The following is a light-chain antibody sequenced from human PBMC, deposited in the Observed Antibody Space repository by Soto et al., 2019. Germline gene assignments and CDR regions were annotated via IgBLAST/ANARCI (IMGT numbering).Light chain of an antibody. CDR2: AAS. V-gene: IGKV1-39*01. J-gene: IGKJ1*01. Sequence: DIQMTQSPSSLSASVGDTVTITCRASQSISLFLNWYQQKPGKAPNLLIYAASTLQSGVPSRFSGDGSRTDFTLTISSLQPENSATYYCHQTDTIPATFGQGTKVEIK. CDR1: QSISLF. CDR3: HQTDTIPAT.